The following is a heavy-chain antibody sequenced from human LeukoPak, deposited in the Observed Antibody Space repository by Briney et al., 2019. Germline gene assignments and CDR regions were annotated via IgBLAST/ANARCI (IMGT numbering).Heavy chain of an antibody. V-gene: IGHV4-38-2*01. CDR2: IYHSGTT. CDR3: ASLCSGGSCYLESGWFDP. D-gene: IGHD2-15*01. Sequence: SETLSLTCAVSGYSISSCYYWGWIRQPPGKGLEWIGTIYHSGTTYYNPSLKSRVTISVDKSKNQFSLKLISVTAADTAVYYCASLCSGGSCYLESGWFDPWGQGTLVTVSS. J-gene: IGHJ5*02. CDR1: GYSISSCYY.